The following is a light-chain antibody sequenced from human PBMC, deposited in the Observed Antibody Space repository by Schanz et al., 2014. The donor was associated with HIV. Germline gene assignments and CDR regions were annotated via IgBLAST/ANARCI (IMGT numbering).Light chain of an antibody. CDR2: GAF. CDR3: QSYDHSLWT. CDR1: QSISNN. Sequence: EIVMTQSPATLYVSPGEGATLSCRASQSISNNLAWYQHKPGQAPRLLIYGAFTRATGIPVRFSGRGSGTDFTLTINRLEPEDFAVYYCQSYDHSLWTFGQGTKVE. V-gene: IGKV3-15*01. J-gene: IGKJ1*01.